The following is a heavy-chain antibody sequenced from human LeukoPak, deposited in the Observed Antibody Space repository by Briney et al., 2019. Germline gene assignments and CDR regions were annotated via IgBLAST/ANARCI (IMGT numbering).Heavy chain of an antibody. Sequence: GGSLRLSCAASGFTVSNNYMTLVRQAPGKGLEWVSIIFSDGRTYYADSVKGRFTISRDNSKNTLYLQMSSLRAEDTAVYYCARDTGGFDYWGQGTLVTVSS. D-gene: IGHD3-16*01. CDR3: ARDTGGFDY. CDR1: GFTVSNNY. CDR2: IFSDGRT. V-gene: IGHV3-53*01. J-gene: IGHJ4*02.